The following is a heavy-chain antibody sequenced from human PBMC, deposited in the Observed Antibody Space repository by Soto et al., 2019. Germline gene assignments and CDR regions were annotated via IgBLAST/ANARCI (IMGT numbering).Heavy chain of an antibody. J-gene: IGHJ4*02. CDR2: IYYSGST. Sequence: SETLSLTCTVSGGSVSSYYWAWIRQSPGKALEWIGYIYYSGSTKYNPSLKSRVTMSVDTSNNQFSLRVSSVTAADTAVYYCARHSNRNYGLYYFDFWGLGALVPVSS. V-gene: IGHV4-59*08. CDR1: GGSVSSYY. CDR3: ARHSNRNYGLYYFDF. D-gene: IGHD4-4*01.